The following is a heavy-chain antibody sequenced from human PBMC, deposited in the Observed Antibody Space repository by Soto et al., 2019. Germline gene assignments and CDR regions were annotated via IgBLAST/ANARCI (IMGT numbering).Heavy chain of an antibody. J-gene: IGHJ4*02. CDR2: IYWDDDK. V-gene: IGHV2-5*02. CDR3: ARTAKIAAAGESFDY. CDR1: GFSLSTSGVG. Sequence: QITLKESGPTLVKPTQTLTLTCTFSGFSLSTSGVGVGWIRQPPGKALEWLALIYWDDDKRYSPSLKSRLTITKDTSKNQVVLTMTNMDPVDTVTYYCARTAKIAAAGESFDYWGQGTLVTVSS. D-gene: IGHD6-13*01.